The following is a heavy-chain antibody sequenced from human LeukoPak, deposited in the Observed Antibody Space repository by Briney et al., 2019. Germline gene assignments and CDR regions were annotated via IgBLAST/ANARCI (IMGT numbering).Heavy chain of an antibody. CDR2: ISSSGSYI. J-gene: IGHJ4*02. V-gene: IGHV3-21*01. D-gene: IGHD6-13*01. CDR1: GFTFSSYS. CDR3: ASGSSSLIDY. Sequence: GGSLRLSCAASGFTFSSYSMNWVRQAPGKGLEWVSSISSSGSYIYYADSVKGRFTISRDNAKNSLYLQMNSLRAEDTAVYYCASGSSSLIDYWGQGTLVTVSS.